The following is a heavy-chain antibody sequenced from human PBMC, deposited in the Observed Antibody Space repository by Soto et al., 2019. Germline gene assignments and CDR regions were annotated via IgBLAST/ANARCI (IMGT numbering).Heavy chain of an antibody. V-gene: IGHV3-23*01. J-gene: IGHJ1*01. D-gene: IGHD2-21*02. CDR3: ATYGGDSGGFEYFKH. CDR2: ISGSGDT. CDR1: GLTFSSYG. Sequence: EVQLLESGGGLVQPGGSLRLSCAASGLTFSSYGMTWVRQAPGKGLEWVSAISGSGDTYNVDSLKGRFSISRDTSKSTLFLQMNSLRAEDTAVYYCATYGGDSGGFEYFKHWGQGTLVTVSS.